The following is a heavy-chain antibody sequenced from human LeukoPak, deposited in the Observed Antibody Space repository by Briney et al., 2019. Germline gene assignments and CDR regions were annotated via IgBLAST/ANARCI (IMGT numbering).Heavy chain of an antibody. CDR3: ARTVTNNPYYYYMDV. Sequence: ASVKVSCKASGYTFTSYYMHWVRQAPGQGLEWMGIINPSGGSTSYAQKFQGRVTMTRDMSTSTVYMELSSLRSEDTAVYYCARTVTNNPYYYYMDVWGKGTTVTISS. CDR2: INPSGGST. J-gene: IGHJ6*03. D-gene: IGHD4-17*01. V-gene: IGHV1-46*01. CDR1: GYTFTSYY.